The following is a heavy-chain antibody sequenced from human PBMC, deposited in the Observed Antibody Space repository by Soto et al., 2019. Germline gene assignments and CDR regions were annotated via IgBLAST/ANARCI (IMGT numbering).Heavy chain of an antibody. Sequence: QVQLQESGPGLVKPLQTLSLTCTVSGASITSGDYYWTWIRQLPGKGLEWIGYIYYSGNTHYNPSLKSRVTLSIDTSKNQFSLKLNPVTAADTAVYYCATGRDSSSSSGDWLDPWGQGTLVTVSS. CDR1: GASITSGDYY. CDR2: IYYSGNT. D-gene: IGHD6-6*01. CDR3: ATGRDSSSSSGDWLDP. J-gene: IGHJ5*02. V-gene: IGHV4-30-4*01.